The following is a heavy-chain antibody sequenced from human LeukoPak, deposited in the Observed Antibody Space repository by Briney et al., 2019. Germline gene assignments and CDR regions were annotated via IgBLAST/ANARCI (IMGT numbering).Heavy chain of an antibody. CDR1: GFSFSSYA. J-gene: IGHJ6*03. CDR3: ARSTGSSSPIAWEYYYFMDV. Sequence: GKSLRLSCGASGFSFSSYAIQWVRQAPGKGLEWVAGISYDGAKTYYAEAVKGRFTLSKDTSKRTLYLQMTSLRGDDTAVYYCARSTGSSSPIAWEYYYFMDVWGEGTTVTVSS. V-gene: IGHV3-30-3*01. CDR2: ISYDGAKT. D-gene: IGHD3-10*01.